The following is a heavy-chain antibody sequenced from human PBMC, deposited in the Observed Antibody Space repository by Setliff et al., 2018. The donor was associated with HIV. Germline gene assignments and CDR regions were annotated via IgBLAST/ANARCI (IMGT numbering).Heavy chain of an antibody. D-gene: IGHD5-18*01. J-gene: IGHJ6*03. CDR2: IYYSGST. CDR3: ARQGNSRGYRYGYYYYMDV. Sequence: PSETLSLTCTASGGSISSYYWSWIRQPPGKGLEWIGYIYYSGSTNYNPSLKSRVTISVDTSKNQFSLKLSSVTAADTAVYYCARQGNSRGYRYGYYYYMDVWGKGTTVTVSS. CDR1: GGSISSYY. V-gene: IGHV4-59*08.